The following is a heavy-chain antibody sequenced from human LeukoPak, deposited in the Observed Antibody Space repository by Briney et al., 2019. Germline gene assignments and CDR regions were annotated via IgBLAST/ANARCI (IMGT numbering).Heavy chain of an antibody. J-gene: IGHJ4*02. CDR3: ARDSRGGNYDYFDF. D-gene: IGHD1-26*01. CDR2: ILYSGST. Sequence: SETLSLTCSVSGGSISSDYWSWIRQPPEKGLEWIGYILYSGSTNYNPSLKSRLTISVDTSKNQFSLKLSSVTAADTAVYYCARDSRGGNYDYFDFWGQGTLVTVSS. CDR1: GGSISSDY. V-gene: IGHV4-59*12.